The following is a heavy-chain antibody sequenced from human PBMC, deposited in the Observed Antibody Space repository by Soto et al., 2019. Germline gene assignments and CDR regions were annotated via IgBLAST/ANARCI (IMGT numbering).Heavy chain of an antibody. CDR3: ARDSGVTKDTIDY. CDR2: IIPILGIA. D-gene: IGHD4-4*01. V-gene: IGHV1-69*08. CDR1: GGTFSSYT. J-gene: IGHJ4*02. Sequence: QVQLVQSGAEVKKPGSSVKVSCKASGGTFSSYTISWVRQAPGQGLEWMGRIIPILGIANYAQKFQGRVTITADKSTSTAYMELSILRSEDTAVYYCARDSGVTKDTIDYWGQGTLVTVSS.